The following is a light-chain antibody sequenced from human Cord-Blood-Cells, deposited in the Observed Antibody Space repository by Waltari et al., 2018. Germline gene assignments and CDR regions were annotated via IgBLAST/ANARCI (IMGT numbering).Light chain of an antibody. CDR2: EGS. CDR3: CSYAGSSTDWV. Sequence: QFALTQPASVSGSPGQSITISCTGTSSDVGSYNLVSWYQQHPGKAPKLMIYEGSKRPSGVSNRFSGSNSGNTASLTISGLQAEDEADYYCCSYAGSSTDWVFGGGTKLTVL. CDR1: SSDVGSYNL. J-gene: IGLJ3*02. V-gene: IGLV2-23*01.